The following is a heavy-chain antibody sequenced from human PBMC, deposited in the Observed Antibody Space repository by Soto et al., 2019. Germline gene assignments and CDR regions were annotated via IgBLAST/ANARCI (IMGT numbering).Heavy chain of an antibody. J-gene: IGHJ4*02. CDR1: GYSFTSYW. Sequence: PGESLKISCKGSGYSFTSYWIGWVRQMPGKGLEWMGIIYPGDSDTRYSPSFQGQVTISADKSISTAYLQWSSLKASDTAMYYCATPPMQKRGHGDYFEIVDYWGQGTLVTVSS. CDR3: ATPPMQKRGHGDYFEIVDY. D-gene: IGHD4-17*01. V-gene: IGHV5-51*01. CDR2: IYPGDSDT.